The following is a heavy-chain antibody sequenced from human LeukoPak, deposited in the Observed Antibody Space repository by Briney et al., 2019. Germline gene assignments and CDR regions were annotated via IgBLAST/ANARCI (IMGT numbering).Heavy chain of an antibody. CDR3: ARGCGGDCYWTHYYFDY. CDR1: GGSISSGDHY. V-gene: IGHV4-30-4*01. CDR2: IYYSGST. Sequence: SETLSLTCTVSGGSISSGDHYWSWIRQPPGKGLEWIGYIYYSGSTYYNPSLKSRVTISVDTSKNQFSLKLSSVTAADTAVYYCARGCGGDCYWTHYYFDYWGQGTLVTVSS. D-gene: IGHD2-21*02. J-gene: IGHJ4*02.